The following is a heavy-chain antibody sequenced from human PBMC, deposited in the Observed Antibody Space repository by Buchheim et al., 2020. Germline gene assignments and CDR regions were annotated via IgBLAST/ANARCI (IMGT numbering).Heavy chain of an antibody. J-gene: IGHJ5*02. D-gene: IGHD3-10*01. CDR3: AREVIMLTRFDP. V-gene: IGHV4-61*01. CDR1: GGSVTSGGSVTSGSHY. Sequence: QVQLQESGPRLVKPSETLSLTCTVSGGSVTSGGSVTSGSHYWSWIRQSPGKGLEWIGYFYYSGTTNYNPSLKSRATISLDTSKNQFSLKLRSVTAADTAVYYCAREVIMLTRFDPWGQGTL. CDR2: FYYSGTT.